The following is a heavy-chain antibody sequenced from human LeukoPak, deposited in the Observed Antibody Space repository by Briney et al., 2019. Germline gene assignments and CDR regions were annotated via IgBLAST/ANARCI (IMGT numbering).Heavy chain of an antibody. D-gene: IGHD5-18*01. CDR3: AREMDTAMVRAGNAFDI. CDR2: IKRDGSEK. Sequence: GGSLRLSCAASGFIFSTYYMNWVRQAPGKGLEWVANIKRDGSEKDYVDSVKGRFTISRDNSKNTLYLQMNSLRAEDTAVYYCAREMDTAMVRAGNAFDIWGQGTMVTVSS. J-gene: IGHJ3*02. CDR1: GFIFSTYY. V-gene: IGHV3-7*03.